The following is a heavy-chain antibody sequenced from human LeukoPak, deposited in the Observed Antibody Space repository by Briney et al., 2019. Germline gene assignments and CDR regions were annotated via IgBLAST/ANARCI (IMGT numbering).Heavy chain of an antibody. J-gene: IGHJ4*02. CDR1: GFTFSSYE. Sequence: PGGSLRLSCAASGFTFSSYEMNWVRQAPGKGLEWVSYISSSGSTIYYADSVKGRFTISRDDSRSTVDLQMSSLRAEDTAVYYCAKDGQSFNSMYDYFDSWGQGTLVTVSS. CDR3: AKDGQSFNSMYDYFDS. D-gene: IGHD2-8*01. V-gene: IGHV3-48*03. CDR2: ISSSGSTI.